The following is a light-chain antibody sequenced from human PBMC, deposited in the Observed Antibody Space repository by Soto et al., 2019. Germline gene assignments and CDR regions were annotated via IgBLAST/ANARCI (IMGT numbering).Light chain of an antibody. J-gene: IGKJ5*01. CDR2: GAS. V-gene: IGKV3-15*01. CDR3: QQYNNWPS. CDR1: QSVSTSS. Sequence: EIVLTQSPGTLSLSPGARATLSCRASQSVSTSSLAWYQQKGGQAPRLLIHGASIRATGTPPRFSGSGFGTEFTLTISGLQSEDFAVYFCQQYNNWPSFGQGTRLEI.